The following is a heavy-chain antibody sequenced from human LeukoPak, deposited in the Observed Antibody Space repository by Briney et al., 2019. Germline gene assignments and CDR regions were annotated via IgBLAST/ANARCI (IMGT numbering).Heavy chain of an antibody. CDR3: ARGSPYHF. Sequence: SETLSLTCTVSGGSISTYYWGWIRQPPGKGLEYIASISYSGSAYYNPSLKSRVTISVDTPRDQFSLKLSSVTAADTAVYYCARGSPYHFWGQGTLVTVSS. V-gene: IGHV4-39*01. CDR2: ISYSGSA. D-gene: IGHD2-2*01. CDR1: GGSISTYY. J-gene: IGHJ4*02.